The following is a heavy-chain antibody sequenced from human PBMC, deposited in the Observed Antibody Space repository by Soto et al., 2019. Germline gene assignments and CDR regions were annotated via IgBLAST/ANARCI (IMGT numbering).Heavy chain of an antibody. V-gene: IGHV1-18*01. Sequence: GASVKVSCKASGYTFTSYGISWVRQAPGQGLEWMGWISAYNGNTNYAQKLQGRVTMTTDASTSTAYMELRSLRSDDTAVYYCATQDDYGDYFGYWGQGTLVTVSS. D-gene: IGHD4-17*01. CDR2: ISAYNGNT. J-gene: IGHJ4*02. CDR3: ATQDDYGDYFGY. CDR1: GYTFTSYG.